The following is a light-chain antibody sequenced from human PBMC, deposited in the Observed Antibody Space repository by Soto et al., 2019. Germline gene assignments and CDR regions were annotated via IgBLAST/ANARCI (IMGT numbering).Light chain of an antibody. Sequence: QSALTQPASVSGSPGQSIAISCTGSGSDIDTYNYVSWYQQHPGKAPKLIIYEVTNRPSGVSNRFSGSKSGDTASLTISGLRAEDEADYYCSSYTSSTDYVFGTGTKVTVL. J-gene: IGLJ1*01. V-gene: IGLV2-14*01. CDR2: EVT. CDR3: SSYTSSTDYV. CDR1: GSDIDTYNY.